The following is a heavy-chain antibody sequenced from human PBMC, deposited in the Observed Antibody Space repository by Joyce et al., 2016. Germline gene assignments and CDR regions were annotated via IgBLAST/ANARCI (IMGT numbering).Heavy chain of an antibody. V-gene: IGHV3-30*18. Sequence: QVHLVEFGGGAVQPGRSLRLSCAASGFTFSNYVIHWVRQAPGKGLEWVAVISFDGRNKYYADSVKGRFTISRDNSRDTLYLQMNSLRPEDTAVYYCAKDGGRLLYYFYYYMDVWGKGTTVTVSS. J-gene: IGHJ6*03. CDR1: GFTFSNYV. D-gene: IGHD3-16*01. CDR2: ISFDGRNK. CDR3: AKDGGRLLYYFYYYMDV.